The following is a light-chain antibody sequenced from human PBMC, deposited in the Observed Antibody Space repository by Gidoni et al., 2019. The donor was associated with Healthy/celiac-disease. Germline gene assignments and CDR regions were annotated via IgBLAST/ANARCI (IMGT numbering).Light chain of an antibody. CDR1: QSVSSY. V-gene: IGKV3-11*01. CDR2: AAS. Sequence: EIVLTQPPATLSLSPGERATLSCRARQSVSSYLPWYQQKPGQAPRLLIYAASNRATVIPPRFSGSGSGTVFTLTSSRLEPEDFAVYYWQQRSNWPITFGQGTRLEIK. J-gene: IGKJ5*01. CDR3: QQRSNWPIT.